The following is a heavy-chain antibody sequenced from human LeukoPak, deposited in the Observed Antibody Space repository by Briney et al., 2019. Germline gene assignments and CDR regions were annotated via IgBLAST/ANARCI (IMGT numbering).Heavy chain of an antibody. V-gene: IGHV4-4*02. CDR2: IYHSGST. CDR3: AREMFRGVIGY. CDR1: GGSISSSNW. J-gene: IGHJ4*02. D-gene: IGHD3-10*01. Sequence: SETLSLTCTVSGGSISSSNWWSWVRQPPGKGLEWIGEIYHSGSTNYNPSLKSRVTISVDKSKNQFSLKVRYVTAADTAVYYCAREMFRGVIGYWGQGTLVTVSS.